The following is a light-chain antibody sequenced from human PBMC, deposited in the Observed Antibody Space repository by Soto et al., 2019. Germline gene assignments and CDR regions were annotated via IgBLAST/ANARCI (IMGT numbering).Light chain of an antibody. J-gene: IGLJ1*01. CDR2: EVS. CDR1: SSDVGGYNY. CDR3: SSYTSTNTLAV. V-gene: IGLV2-14*01. Sequence: QSALTQPASVSGSPGQSITISCTATSSDVGGYNYVSWYQQHAGFAPKLIIYEVSNRPSGVSNRFSGSKSGDTASLTISGLQAEDEADYYCSSYTSTNTLAVFGTGTKVTVL.